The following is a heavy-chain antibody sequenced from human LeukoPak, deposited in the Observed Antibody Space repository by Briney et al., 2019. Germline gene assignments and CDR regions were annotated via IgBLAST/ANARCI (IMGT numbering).Heavy chain of an antibody. J-gene: IGHJ2*01. V-gene: IGHV3-64*01. CDR3: ASSPPTGTTWYFDL. CDR2: ISNNGGST. CDR1: GFTFSTYA. D-gene: IGHD1-7*01. Sequence: GGSLRLSCAGSGFTFSTYAMHWVRQAPGKGLEYVSAISNNGGSTYYANSVRGRFTISRDNSKNTLYLEMGSLRTEDMAVYYCASSPPTGTTWYFDLWGRGTLVTVSS.